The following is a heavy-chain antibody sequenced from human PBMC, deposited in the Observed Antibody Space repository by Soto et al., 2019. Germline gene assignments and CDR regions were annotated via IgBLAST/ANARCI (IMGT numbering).Heavy chain of an antibody. D-gene: IGHD3-10*01. J-gene: IGHJ4*02. Sequence: SETLSLTCTVSGGSISSYYWSWIRQPPGKGLEWIGYIYYSGSTNYNPSLKSRVTISVDTSKNQFSLKLSSVTAADTAVYYCARERNYYGSGSYPDYWGQGTLVTVSS. CDR2: IYYSGST. CDR1: GGSISSYY. V-gene: IGHV4-59*01. CDR3: ARERNYYGSGSYPDY.